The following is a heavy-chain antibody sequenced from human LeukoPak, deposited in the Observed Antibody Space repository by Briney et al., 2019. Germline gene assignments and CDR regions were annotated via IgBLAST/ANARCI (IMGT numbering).Heavy chain of an antibody. J-gene: IGHJ6*03. CDR1: GGTFSSYA. V-gene: IGHV1-69*05. Sequence: GASVKVSCKASGGTFSSYAISWVRQAPGQGLEWMGGIIPIFGTANYAQKFQGRVTITTDESMSTAYMELSSLRSEDTAVYYCAYTTRGHLSYYYYYMDVWGKGTTVTVSS. CDR3: AYTTRGHLSYYYYYMDV. CDR2: IIPIFGTA. D-gene: IGHD2-2*02.